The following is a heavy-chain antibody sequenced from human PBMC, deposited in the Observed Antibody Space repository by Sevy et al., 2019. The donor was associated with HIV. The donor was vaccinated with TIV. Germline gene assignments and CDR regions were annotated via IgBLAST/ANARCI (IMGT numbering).Heavy chain of an antibody. J-gene: IGHJ6*02. D-gene: IGHD3-3*01. CDR2: LSGGGGSP. CDR1: GFTFTSYA. Sequence: GGSLRLSCAASGFTFTSYAMSWVRQTPGKGLEWVSGLSGGGGSPFYADSVKGRFTISRDNAKNTLYLQMNSLRAEDTAVYYCARDAGFLEWLLFGGMDVWGQGTTVTVSS. V-gene: IGHV3-23*01. CDR3: ARDAGFLEWLLFGGMDV.